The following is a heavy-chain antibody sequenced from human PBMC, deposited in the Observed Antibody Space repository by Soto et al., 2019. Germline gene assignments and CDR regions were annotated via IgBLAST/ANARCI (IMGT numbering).Heavy chain of an antibody. CDR1: GGTFSSYT. J-gene: IGHJ3*02. CDR3: ARDLVLRVAATTCAFDI. CDR2: IIPILGIA. V-gene: IGHV1-69*08. D-gene: IGHD2-15*01. Sequence: QVQLVQSGAEVKKPGSSVKVSCKASGGTFSSYTISWVRQAPGQGLEWMGRIIPILGIANYAQKFQGRVTITADKSTSTAYMELSSLRSEDTAVYYCARDLVLRVAATTCAFDIWGQGTMVTVSS.